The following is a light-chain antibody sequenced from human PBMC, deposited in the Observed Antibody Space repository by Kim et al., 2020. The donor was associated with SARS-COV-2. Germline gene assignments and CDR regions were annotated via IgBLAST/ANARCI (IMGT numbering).Light chain of an antibody. CDR3: LLYYGETWV. J-gene: IGLJ3*02. V-gene: IGLV7-43*01. Sequence: PGGTVTLTCASSTGAVTSNSHPNWVQQKPGQAPRVLIYSASNKHSWTPARFSGSLLGGKAALTLSGVQPEDEAEYYCLLYYGETWVFGGGTQLTVL. CDR1: TGAVTSNSH. CDR2: SAS.